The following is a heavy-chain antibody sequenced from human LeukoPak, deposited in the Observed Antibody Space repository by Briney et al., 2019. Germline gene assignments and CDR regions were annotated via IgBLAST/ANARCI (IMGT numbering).Heavy chain of an antibody. Sequence: PSETLSLTCAVYGGSFSSYYWSWIRQPPGKGLEWIGEINHSGSTNYNPSHKSRVTISVDTSKNQFSLKLSSVTAADTAVYYCARVPYCGGDCYSPHFDYWGQGTLVTVSS. CDR3: ARVPYCGGDCYSPHFDY. CDR2: INHSGST. J-gene: IGHJ4*02. D-gene: IGHD2-21*02. CDR1: GGSFSSYY. V-gene: IGHV4-34*01.